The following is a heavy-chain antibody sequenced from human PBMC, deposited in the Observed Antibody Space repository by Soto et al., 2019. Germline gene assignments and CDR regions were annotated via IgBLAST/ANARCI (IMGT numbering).Heavy chain of an antibody. CDR1: AGSTSSGGYP. CDR2: ISHSGST. D-gene: IGHD2-21*01. Sequence: QLQLQESGSGLVKPSQTLSLTCAVSAGSTSSGGYPWTWLRQPPAKGLEWIGYISHSGSTYYNPSLKSRVTISVDTSKIQISLRLSSVTAADTAVYFCARVGLLPDDSGQGTLVTVSS. J-gene: IGHJ4*02. CDR3: ARVGLLPDD. V-gene: IGHV4-30-2*01.